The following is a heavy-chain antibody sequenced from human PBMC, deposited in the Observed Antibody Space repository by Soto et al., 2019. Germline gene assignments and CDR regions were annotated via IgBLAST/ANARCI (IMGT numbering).Heavy chain of an antibody. CDR1: GGTFSSYA. CDR2: IVPLFCTT. D-gene: IGHD6-13*01. V-gene: IGHV1-69*06. CDR3: ARGADSSTWSNLLDRSGLDV. J-gene: IGHJ6*02. Sequence: QVQLVQSGAEAKKPGSSVKVSCKTSGGTFSSYAISWVRQSPGQGLEWMGGIVPLFCTTNYAQKFQDRVTITADNCTYSVYMGMSGLRSGDTVVYYCARGADSSTWSNLLDRSGLDVWGQGTTVTVSS.